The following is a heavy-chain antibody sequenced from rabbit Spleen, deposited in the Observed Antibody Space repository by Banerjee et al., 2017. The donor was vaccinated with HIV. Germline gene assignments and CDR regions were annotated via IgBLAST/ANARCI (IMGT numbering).Heavy chain of an antibody. CDR1: GITISTYW. CDR3: ARDTGTSFSTYGMDL. D-gene: IGHD8-1*01. V-gene: IGHV1S40*01. J-gene: IGHJ6*01. Sequence: QSLEESGGGLVKPGASLTLTCEASGITISTYWMCWVRQAPGKGLEWIACIWTGSSAVTYYASWAKGRFTISKTSSTTVTLQMTRLTAADTATYFCARDTGTSFSTYGMDLWGPGTLVTVS. CDR2: IWTGSSAVT.